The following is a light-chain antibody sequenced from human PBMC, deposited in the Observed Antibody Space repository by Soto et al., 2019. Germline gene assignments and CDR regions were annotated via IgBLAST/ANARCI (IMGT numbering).Light chain of an antibody. Sequence: QSVLTQPPSASGSPGQSVTISCTGTSSDIGGYDHVSWYRQDPGKAPKVMIYEVTKRPSGVPDRSSGSKAGNTASLTVFGLQAEDEANDYCGSFAGPVWVFGGGTKLTVL. CDR2: EVT. V-gene: IGLV2-8*01. CDR3: GSFAGPVWV. J-gene: IGLJ3*02. CDR1: SSDIGGYDH.